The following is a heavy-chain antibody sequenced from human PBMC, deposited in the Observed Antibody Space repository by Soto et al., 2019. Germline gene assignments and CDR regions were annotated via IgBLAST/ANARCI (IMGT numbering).Heavy chain of an antibody. Sequence: EVQLVESGGGLVQPGGSLRLSCAASGFTVSSNYMSWVRQAPGKGLEWVSVIYSGGSTYYADSVKGRFTISRDNSKNTLYLQLNSLRAEETAVXYWARXTXXXGXXXXDYWGQGTLVTVSS. CDR3: ARXTXXXGXXXXDY. V-gene: IGHV3-66*01. CDR2: IYSGGST. J-gene: IGHJ4*02. CDR1: GFTVSSNY.